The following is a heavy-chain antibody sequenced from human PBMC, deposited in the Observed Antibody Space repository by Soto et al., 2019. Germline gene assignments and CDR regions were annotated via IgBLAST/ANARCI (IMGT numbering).Heavy chain of an antibody. J-gene: IGHJ4*02. Sequence: ASVKVSCKASGYTFTSYGISWVRQAPGQGLEWMGWIGAYNGNTNYAQKLQGRVTMTTDTSTSTAYMELRSLRSDDTAVYYCARGGFWNYASPGRRLKPKTPYDDRGQGTPVTVS. V-gene: IGHV1-18*01. CDR3: ARGGFWNYASPGRRLKPKTPYDD. D-gene: IGHD1-7*01. CDR1: GYTFTSYG. CDR2: IGAYNGNT.